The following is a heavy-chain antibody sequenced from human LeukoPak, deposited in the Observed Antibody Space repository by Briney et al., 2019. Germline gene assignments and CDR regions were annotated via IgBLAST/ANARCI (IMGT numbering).Heavy chain of an antibody. CDR3: ARGNLIAAAGTSYFDY. CDR1: GFTFSSYW. J-gene: IGHJ4*02. Sequence: GGSLRLSCAASGFTFSSYWMSWVRQAPGKGLEGVANIKQDGSEKYYVDSVKGRFTISSDNAKNSLYLQMNSLRAEDTAVYYCARGNLIAAAGTSYFDYWGQGTLVTVSS. V-gene: IGHV3-7*01. CDR2: IKQDGSEK. D-gene: IGHD6-13*01.